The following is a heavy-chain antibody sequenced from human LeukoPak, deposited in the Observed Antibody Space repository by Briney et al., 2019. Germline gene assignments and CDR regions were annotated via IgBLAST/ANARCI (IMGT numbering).Heavy chain of an antibody. V-gene: IGHV7-4-1*02. CDR2: INTNTGNP. CDR1: GYTFNTYA. J-gene: IGHJ5*02. D-gene: IGHD3-22*01. Sequence: GASVKVSCKASGYTFNTYAMNWVRQAPGQGPEWMGWINTNTGNPTYAQGFTGRFVFSLDTSVSTAYLQISSPKAEDTAVYYCAREIIYPTYYYDSSGYWFDPWGQGTLVTVSS. CDR3: AREIIYPTYYYDSSGYWFDP.